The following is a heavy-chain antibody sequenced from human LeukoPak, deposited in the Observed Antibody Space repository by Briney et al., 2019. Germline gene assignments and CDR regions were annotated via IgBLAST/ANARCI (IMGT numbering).Heavy chain of an antibody. D-gene: IGHD5-18*01. J-gene: IGHJ4*02. V-gene: IGHV4-59*01. CDR2: IYYSGST. CDR1: GGSISSYH. Sequence: SETLSLTCTVSGGSISSYHWSWIRQPPGKGLEWIGYIYYSGSTNYNPSLKSRVTISVDTSKNQFSLKLSSVTAADTAVYYCASSSSGYSYGAHYWGQGTLVTVSS. CDR3: ASSSSGYSYGAHY.